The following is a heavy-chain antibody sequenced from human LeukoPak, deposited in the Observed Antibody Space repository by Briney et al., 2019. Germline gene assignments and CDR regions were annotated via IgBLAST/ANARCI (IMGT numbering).Heavy chain of an antibody. CDR1: GGTFSSYA. J-gene: IGHJ4*02. V-gene: IGHV1-69*04. Sequence: SVKVSCQASGGTFSSYAISWVRQAPGQGLEWMGRIIPILGIANYAQKFQGRVTITADKSTSTAYMELSSLRSEDTAVYYCARMVNDYGYCWEQGTRVTVSS. D-gene: IGHD4-17*01. CDR2: IIPILGIA. CDR3: ARMVNDYGYC.